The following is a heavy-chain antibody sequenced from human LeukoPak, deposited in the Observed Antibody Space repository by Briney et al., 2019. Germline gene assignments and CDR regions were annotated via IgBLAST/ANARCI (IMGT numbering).Heavy chain of an antibody. Sequence: GGSLRLSCAASGFTFSSYGMHWVRQAPGTGLEWVAVISYDGSNKYYADSVKGRFTISRDNSKNTLYLQMNSLRAEDTAVYYCAKGITIFGVVTLFDYWGQGTLVTVSS. CDR1: GFTFSSYG. CDR3: AKGITIFGVVTLFDY. CDR2: ISYDGSNK. J-gene: IGHJ4*02. D-gene: IGHD3-3*01. V-gene: IGHV3-30*18.